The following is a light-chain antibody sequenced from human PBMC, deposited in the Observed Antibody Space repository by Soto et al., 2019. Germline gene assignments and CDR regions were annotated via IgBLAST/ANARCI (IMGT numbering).Light chain of an antibody. V-gene: IGKV3-15*01. CDR1: QSVSSN. CDR2: GAS. Sequence: EIVMTQSPATLSVSPGERATLSCRASQSVSSNLAWYQQKPGQAPRLLIYGASTRATGFTVRFSGSGSGTEFTLTIRSLQSEDFAVYYCQQYNNWPLTFGGGTRVEI. CDR3: QQYNNWPLT. J-gene: IGKJ4*01.